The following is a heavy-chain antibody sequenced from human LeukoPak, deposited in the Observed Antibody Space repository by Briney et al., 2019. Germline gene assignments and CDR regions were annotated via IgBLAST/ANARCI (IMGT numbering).Heavy chain of an antibody. D-gene: IGHD6-19*01. J-gene: IGHJ5*02. Sequence: GGSLRLSCAASGFTFSSYWMSWVRQAPGKGLEWVANIKQDGSEKYYVDSVKGRFTISRDNAKNSLYLQMNSLRAEDTAVYYCAREGSSGWLNWFDPWGQGTLVTVSS. CDR2: IKQDGSEK. CDR1: GFTFSSYW. CDR3: AREGSSGWLNWFDP. V-gene: IGHV3-7*01.